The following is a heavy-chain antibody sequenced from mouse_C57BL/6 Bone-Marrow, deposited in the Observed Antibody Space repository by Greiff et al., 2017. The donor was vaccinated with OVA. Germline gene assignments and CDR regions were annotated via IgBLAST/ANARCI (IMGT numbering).Heavy chain of an antibody. D-gene: IGHD1-1*01. J-gene: IGHJ1*03. CDR2: LDPSDSYT. Sequence: QVQLQQPGAELVKPGASVKLSCKASGYTFTSYWMQWVKQRPGQGLEWIGELDPSDSYTNYNQKFKGKATLTVDTSSSTASMQLSSLTSEDAAVYYCAYYYGSSPWYFDVWGTGTTVTVSS. CDR1: GYTFTSYW. V-gene: IGHV1-50*01. CDR3: AYYYGSSPWYFDV.